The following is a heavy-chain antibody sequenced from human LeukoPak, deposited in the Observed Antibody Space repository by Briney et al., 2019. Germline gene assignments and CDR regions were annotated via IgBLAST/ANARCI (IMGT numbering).Heavy chain of an antibody. CDR2: ISGSGDST. V-gene: IGHV3-23*01. CDR3: AKSFRSTSLDY. Sequence: PGGSLRLSCAASGFTFRSYGMTWVRQAPGKGLEWVSAISGSGDSTHYADSVKGRFTISRDNSRHTLYLQMNSLRAGDTAVYYCAKSFRSTSLDYWGQGTLVTVSS. D-gene: IGHD2-2*01. J-gene: IGHJ4*02. CDR1: GFTFRSYG.